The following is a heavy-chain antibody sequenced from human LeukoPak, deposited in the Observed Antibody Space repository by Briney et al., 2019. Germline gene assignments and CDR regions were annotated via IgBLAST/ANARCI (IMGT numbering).Heavy chain of an antibody. V-gene: IGHV3-23*01. CDR1: GFTFSSYG. J-gene: IGHJ3*02. D-gene: IGHD5-18*01. CDR3: AKDLYSYGYLGAFDI. Sequence: GGSLRLSCAASGFTFSSYGMSWVRQAPGKGLEWVSAISGSGGSTYYADSVKGRFTISRDNSKNTLYLQMNSLRAEDTAVYYCAKDLYSYGYLGAFDIWGQGTMVTVSS. CDR2: ISGSGGST.